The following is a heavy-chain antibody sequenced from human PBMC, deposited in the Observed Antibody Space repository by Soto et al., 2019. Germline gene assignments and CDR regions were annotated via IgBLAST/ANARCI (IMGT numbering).Heavy chain of an antibody. Sequence: GGSLRLSCAASGFTFSSYSMNWVRQAPGKGLEWVSYISSSSSTIYYADSVKGRFTISRDNAKNSLYLQMNCLRDEDTAVYYCARDPDSSGYMNWFDPWGQGTLVTVSS. CDR1: GFTFSSYS. V-gene: IGHV3-48*02. J-gene: IGHJ5*02. D-gene: IGHD3-22*01. CDR2: ISSSSSTI. CDR3: ARDPDSSGYMNWFDP.